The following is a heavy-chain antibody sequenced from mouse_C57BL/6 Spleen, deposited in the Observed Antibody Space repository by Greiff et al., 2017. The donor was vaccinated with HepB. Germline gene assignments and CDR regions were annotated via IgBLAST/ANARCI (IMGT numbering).Heavy chain of an antibody. CDR3: ARYGSSFAIYY. D-gene: IGHD1-1*01. CDR2: INPYNGGT. V-gene: IGHV1-19*01. Sequence: DVKLQESGPVLVKPGASVKMSCKASGYTFTDYYMNWVKQSNGKSLEWIGVINPYNGGTCYNQKFKGKATLTVDKSSSTAYMELNSLTSEDAAVYYCARYGSSFAIYYWGQVTSVTVSS. CDR1: GYTFTDYY. J-gene: IGHJ4*01.